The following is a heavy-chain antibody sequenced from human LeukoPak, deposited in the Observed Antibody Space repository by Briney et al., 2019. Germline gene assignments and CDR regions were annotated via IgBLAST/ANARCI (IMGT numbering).Heavy chain of an antibody. D-gene: IGHD1-26*01. V-gene: IGHV4-39*01. CDR1: GGSISSSDYC. J-gene: IGHJ4*02. Sequence: SETLSLTCTVSGGSISSSDYCWDWIRQPPGKGLEWIGSMSDSGRTYYNPSLKSRVTISVDTSKNQLSLKVRSVTAADTAVYYCARRTSNPVGAIDYWGQGTLVTVSS. CDR3: ARRTSNPVGAIDY. CDR2: MSDSGRT.